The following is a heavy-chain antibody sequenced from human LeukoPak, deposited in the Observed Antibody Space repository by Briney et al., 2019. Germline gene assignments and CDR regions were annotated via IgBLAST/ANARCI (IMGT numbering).Heavy chain of an antibody. D-gene: IGHD4-23*01. CDR1: VFTLISNS. J-gene: IGHJ4*02. CDR3: ARRDGAYSHPYDY. CDR2: IYSGTI. Sequence: PGGSLRLSCTVSVFTLISNSMSSVRQAPGKGLEWVSFIYSGTIHYSDSVKDRFTISRDNSKNTLYLQMNSLRAEDTAVYYCARRDGAYSHPYDYWGQGTLVTVSS. V-gene: IGHV3-66*04.